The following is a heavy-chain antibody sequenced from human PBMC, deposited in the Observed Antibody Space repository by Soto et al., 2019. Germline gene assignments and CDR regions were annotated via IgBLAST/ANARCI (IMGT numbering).Heavy chain of an antibody. Sequence: QVQLQESGPGLVKPSETLSLTCTVSGGSIRDYFWTWIRQPPGKGLEWIGYIYYIGRTNYNPSLQSRFSISVDTSQKHFSLQLRAVTAAHPAVYYCARVGGDEFGDSAGFDFWGQGALVTVSS. V-gene: IGHV4-59*01. D-gene: IGHD4-17*01. J-gene: IGHJ4*02. CDR3: ARVGGDEFGDSAGFDF. CDR2: IYYIGRT. CDR1: GGSIRDYF.